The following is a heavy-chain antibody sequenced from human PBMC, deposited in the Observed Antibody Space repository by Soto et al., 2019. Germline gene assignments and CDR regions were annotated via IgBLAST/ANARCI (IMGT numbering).Heavy chain of an antibody. CDR1: GFTFTSSA. Sequence: SVKVSCKASGFTFTSSAVQWVRQARGQRLEWIGWIVVGSGNTNYAQKFQERVTITRDMSTSTAYMELSSLRSEDTAVYYCAADLGDGVPKLYYGMDVWGQGTTVTVYS. D-gene: IGHD3-3*01. J-gene: IGHJ6*02. CDR2: IVVGSGNT. CDR3: AADLGDGVPKLYYGMDV. V-gene: IGHV1-58*01.